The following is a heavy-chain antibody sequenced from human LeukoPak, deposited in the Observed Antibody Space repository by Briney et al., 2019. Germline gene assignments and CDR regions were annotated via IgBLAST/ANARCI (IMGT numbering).Heavy chain of an antibody. CDR1: GGSIRSGDYY. V-gene: IGHV4-30-4*01. D-gene: IGHD5-24*01. CDR2: INYSGRT. J-gene: IGHJ1*01. CDR3: ARRDGYESFQH. Sequence: SETLSLTCTVSGGSIRSGDYYWSWIRQPPGKGLESTGYINYSGRTPYNPSLKSRVSISRDPSKNQFSLKLTSVTAADTAVYYCARRDGYESFQHWGQGTLVIVSS.